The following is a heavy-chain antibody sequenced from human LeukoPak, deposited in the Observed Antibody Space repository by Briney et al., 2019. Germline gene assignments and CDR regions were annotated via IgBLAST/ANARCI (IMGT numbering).Heavy chain of an antibody. Sequence: GGSLRLSCVASGFTFNSYAMTWVRQVPGKGLEWISAVTDSGDYTYYADSVKGRFTISRDNSKNTLYLQMNSLRAEDTAVYYCATSGRGYYFDYWGQGTLVTVSS. D-gene: IGHD3-10*01. V-gene: IGHV3-23*01. CDR1: GFTFNSYA. CDR2: VTDSGDYT. CDR3: ATSGRGYYFDY. J-gene: IGHJ4*02.